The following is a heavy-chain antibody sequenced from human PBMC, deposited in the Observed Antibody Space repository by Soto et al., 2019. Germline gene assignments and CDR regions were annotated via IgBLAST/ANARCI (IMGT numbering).Heavy chain of an antibody. Sequence: SVKVSCKASRGTFSSYAISWVRQAPGQGLEWMGGIIPIFGTANYAQKFQGRVTITADESTSTAYMELSSLRSEDTAVYYCARVLVTYSSWYSWFDPWGQGTWVTVS. CDR2: IIPIFGTA. CDR1: RGTFSSYA. V-gene: IGHV1-69*13. D-gene: IGHD6-6*01. J-gene: IGHJ5*02. CDR3: ARVLVTYSSWYSWFDP.